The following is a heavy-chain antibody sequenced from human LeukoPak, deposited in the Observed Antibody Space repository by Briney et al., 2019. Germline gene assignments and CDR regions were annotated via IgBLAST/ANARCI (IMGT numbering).Heavy chain of an antibody. CDR2: IYYSGST. J-gene: IGHJ5*02. CDR3: VRAVAATSPRTNWFDP. D-gene: IGHD2-15*01. V-gene: IGHV4-39*01. Sequence: PSETLSLTCTVSGGSISSSSYYWGWIRQPPGKGLEWIGSIYYSGSTYYNPSLKSRVTISVDTSKNQFSLKLSSVTAADTAVYYCVRAVAATSPRTNWFDPWGQGTLVTVSS. CDR1: GGSISSSSYY.